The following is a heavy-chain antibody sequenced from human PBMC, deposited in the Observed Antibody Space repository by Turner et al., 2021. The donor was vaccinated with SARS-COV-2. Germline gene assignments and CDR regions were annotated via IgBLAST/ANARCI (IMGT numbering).Heavy chain of an antibody. CDR1: GFTFSSYS. CDR3: ARSPTAPGYYYDSSGYYTPYYFDY. Sequence: EVQLVESGGGLVKPGGSLSLSCADSGFTFSSYSMNWVRQAPGKGLEWVSSISSRSSYIYYADSVKGRFTISRDNAKNSLYLQMNSLRAEDTAVYYCARSPTAPGYYYDSSGYYTPYYFDYWGQGTLVTVSS. D-gene: IGHD3-22*01. CDR2: ISSRSSYI. V-gene: IGHV3-21*01. J-gene: IGHJ4*02.